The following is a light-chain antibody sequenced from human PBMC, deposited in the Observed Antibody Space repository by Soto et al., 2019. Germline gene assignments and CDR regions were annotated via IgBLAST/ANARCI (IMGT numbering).Light chain of an antibody. Sequence: EIVLTQSPGTLSLSPGERATLSCRASQSVGGSYLAWYQQKPGQAPRLLIHGASSGATGIPDRFSGSGSGTGFTLTISRLEPEDFALYYCQQYGSSPGTFGQGTKVEIK. CDR3: QQYGSSPGT. J-gene: IGKJ1*01. V-gene: IGKV3-20*01. CDR2: GAS. CDR1: QSVGGSY.